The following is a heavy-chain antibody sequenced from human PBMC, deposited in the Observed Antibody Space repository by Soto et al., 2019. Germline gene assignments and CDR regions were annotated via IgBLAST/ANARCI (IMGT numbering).Heavy chain of an antibody. D-gene: IGHD3-10*01. Sequence: QVQLVQSGAAVKKPGSSVKVSCKASGGTFSSYTISWVRQAPGQGLEWMGRIIPILGIANYAQKFQGRVTITANKSTSTAYMELSSLRSEDTAVYYCARFYGSGSYPFDYWGQGTLVTVSS. V-gene: IGHV1-69*02. J-gene: IGHJ4*02. CDR1: GGTFSSYT. CDR3: ARFYGSGSYPFDY. CDR2: IIPILGIA.